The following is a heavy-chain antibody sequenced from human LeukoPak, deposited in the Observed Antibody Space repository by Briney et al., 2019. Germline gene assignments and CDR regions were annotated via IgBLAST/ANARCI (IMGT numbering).Heavy chain of an antibody. D-gene: IGHD3-10*01. J-gene: IGHJ6*03. CDR1: GFTFSRNV. CDR3: ARGGIPTGPYYYFYYMDV. Sequence: GSSLRLSCAASGFTFSRNVMHWVRQAPGKGLEWVALISYDGNNKFYADSVKGRFTISRDNSRNTLYLQMNSLRGEDAAVYSCARGGIPTGPYYYFYYMDVWGKGTAVSVSS. V-gene: IGHV3-30*01. CDR2: ISYDGNNK.